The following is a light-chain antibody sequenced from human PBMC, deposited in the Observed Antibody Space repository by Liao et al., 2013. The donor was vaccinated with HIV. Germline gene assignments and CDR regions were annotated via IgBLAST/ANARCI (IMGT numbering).Light chain of an antibody. V-gene: IGLV3-21*01. CDR3: QVWDISEDHPRV. J-gene: IGLJ3*02. CDR2: YDS. Sequence: SYELTQPPSVSVAPGKTARITCGGNNIGSKNVHWYQQKPGQAPLLVIYYDSDRPSGIPDRFSASKSENTATLTISRVEAGDEADYYCQVWDISEDHPRVFGGGTKLTVL. CDR1: NIGSKN.